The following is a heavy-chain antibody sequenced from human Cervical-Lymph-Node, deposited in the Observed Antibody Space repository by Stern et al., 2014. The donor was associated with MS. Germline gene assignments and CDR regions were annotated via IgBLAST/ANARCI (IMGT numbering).Heavy chain of an antibody. J-gene: IGHJ4*02. CDR3: ATLCAPLSSSFDY. V-gene: IGHV1-46*03. CDR2: INPRSGTP. CDR1: AYTFTNYY. Sequence: QLVQSGAEVKKPGASVKVSCKTSAYTFTNYYMHWVRQAPGQELEWMGLINPRSGTPSYTQKFQGRVTMARDTSTSTVYMDLSSLRSDDTAVYYCATLCAPLSSSFDYWGQGTLVTVSS. D-gene: IGHD2-2*01.